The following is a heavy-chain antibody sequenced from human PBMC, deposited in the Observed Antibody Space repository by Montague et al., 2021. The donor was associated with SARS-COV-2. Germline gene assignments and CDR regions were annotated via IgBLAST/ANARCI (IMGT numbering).Heavy chain of an antibody. CDR1: GGSFSGYY. D-gene: IGHD3-22*01. CDR2: IYYSGST. CDR3: AREVRYYYDSSGPGAFDI. J-gene: IGHJ3*02. V-gene: IGHV4-59*01. Sequence: SETLSLTCAVYGGSFSGYYWSWIRQPPGKGLEWIGYIYYSGSTNXXPSLKSRVTISVDTSKNQSSLKLSSVTAADTAVYYCAREVRYYYDSSGPGAFDIWGQGTMVTVSS.